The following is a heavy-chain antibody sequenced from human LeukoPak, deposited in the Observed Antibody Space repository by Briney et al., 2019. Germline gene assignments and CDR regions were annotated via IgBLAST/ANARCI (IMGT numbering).Heavy chain of an antibody. Sequence: GRSLRLSCAASGFTFSSYGMHWVRQAPGKGLEGVAVIWYDGSNKYYADSVKGRFTISRDNSKNTLYLQMNSLRAEDTAVYYCARDPGYSSSWYLDYWGQGTLVTVSS. J-gene: IGHJ4*02. V-gene: IGHV3-33*01. CDR3: ARDPGYSSSWYLDY. CDR1: GFTFSSYG. CDR2: IWYDGSNK. D-gene: IGHD6-13*01.